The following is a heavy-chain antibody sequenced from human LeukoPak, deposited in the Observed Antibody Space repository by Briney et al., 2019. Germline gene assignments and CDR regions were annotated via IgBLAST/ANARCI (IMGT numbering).Heavy chain of an antibody. CDR2: IWYDGSNK. Sequence: GGSLRLSCAASGFTFSSYGMHWVRQAPGKGLEWVAVIWYDGSNKYYADSVKGRFTISRDNSKNTLYLQMNSLRAEDTAVYYCARDPMAYYYDSSGYLFDYGGQGTLVTVSA. D-gene: IGHD3-22*01. V-gene: IGHV3-33*01. CDR1: GFTFSSYG. J-gene: IGHJ4*02. CDR3: ARDPMAYYYDSSGYLFDY.